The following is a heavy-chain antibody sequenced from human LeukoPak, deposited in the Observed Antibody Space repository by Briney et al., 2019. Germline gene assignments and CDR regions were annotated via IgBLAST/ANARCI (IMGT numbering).Heavy chain of an antibody. CDR1: GFTFSSYA. Sequence: PGGSLRLSCAASGFTFSSYAMSWVRQAPGKGLEWVSAISGSGSSTYYADSVKGRFTISRDNSKNTLYLQMGSLRAEDMAVYYCARAGYYDSSGYYGDYWGQGTLVTVSS. V-gene: IGHV3-23*01. J-gene: IGHJ4*02. CDR2: ISGSGSST. D-gene: IGHD3-22*01. CDR3: ARAGYYDSSGYYGDY.